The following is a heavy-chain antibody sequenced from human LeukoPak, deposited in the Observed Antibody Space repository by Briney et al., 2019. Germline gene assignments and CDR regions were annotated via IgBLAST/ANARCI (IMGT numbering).Heavy chain of an antibody. CDR1: GFTFSSYA. CDR3: AKDSSSGWYYFDY. D-gene: IGHD6-19*01. J-gene: IGHJ4*02. CDR2: MSASGGGT. V-gene: IGHV3-23*01. Sequence: GGSLRLSCAASGFTFSSYAMSWVRQAPGKGLEWVSAMSASGGGTYYADSVKGRVTISRDNSKNTLYLQMNSLRAEDTPVYCCAKDSSSGWYYFDYWGQGTLVTASS.